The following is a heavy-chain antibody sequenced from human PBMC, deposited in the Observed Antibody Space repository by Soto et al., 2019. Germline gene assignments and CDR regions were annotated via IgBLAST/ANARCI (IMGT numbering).Heavy chain of an antibody. Sequence: DLEWLALIYWDDDKRYSPSLKSRLTITKDTSKNQVVLTMTNMDPVDTATYYCAHSDLVRWFDPWGQGTLVTVSS. CDR2: IYWDDDK. J-gene: IGHJ5*02. CDR3: AHSDLVRWFDP. V-gene: IGHV2-5*02.